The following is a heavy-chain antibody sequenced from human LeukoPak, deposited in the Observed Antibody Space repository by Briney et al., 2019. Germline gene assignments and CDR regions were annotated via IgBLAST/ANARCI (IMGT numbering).Heavy chain of an antibody. CDR2: IKPSGGST. D-gene: IGHD3-3*01. CDR1: GYTFTSYY. Sequence: ASVKVSCKASGYTFTSYYMHWVRQAPGQGLEWMGIIKPSGGSTSYAQKFQGRVTMTRDTSTSTVYMELSSLRSEDTAVYYCARGRDYDFWSGYYAYYFDYWGQGTLVTVSS. J-gene: IGHJ4*02. CDR3: ARGRDYDFWSGYYAYYFDY. V-gene: IGHV1-46*01.